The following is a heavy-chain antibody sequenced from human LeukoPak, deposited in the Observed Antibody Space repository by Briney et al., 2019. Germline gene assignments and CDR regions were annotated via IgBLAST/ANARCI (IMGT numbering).Heavy chain of an antibody. D-gene: IGHD2-15*01. J-gene: IGHJ4*02. CDR3: AVTATRGHYIDY. V-gene: IGHV4-39*01. Sequence: PSETLSLTCTVSGGSISTNSYYWGWVRQPPGKGLEWIGSMYYSGTTYYNPSLKSRVTISVDTSKNQFSLKLSSLTAADTAVYYCAVTATRGHYIDYWRQGSLVTVSS. CDR2: MYYSGTT. CDR1: GGSISTNSYY.